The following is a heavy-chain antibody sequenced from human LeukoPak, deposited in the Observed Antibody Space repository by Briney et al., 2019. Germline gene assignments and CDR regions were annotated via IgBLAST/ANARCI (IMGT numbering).Heavy chain of an antibody. CDR1: GFTFDDYG. CDR3: ARDPYSGSPANFDY. CDR2: ISSSSSYI. V-gene: IGHV3-21*01. D-gene: IGHD1-26*01. J-gene: IGHJ4*02. Sequence: PGRSLRLSCAASGFTFDDYGMSWVRQAPGKGLEWVSSISSSSSYIYYADSVKGRFTISRDNAKNSLYLQMNSLRVEDTAVYYCARDPYSGSPANFDYWGQGTLVTVSS.